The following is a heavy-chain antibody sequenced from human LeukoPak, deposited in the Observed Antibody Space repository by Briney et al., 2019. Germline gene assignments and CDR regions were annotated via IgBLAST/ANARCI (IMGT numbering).Heavy chain of an antibody. CDR3: ARDRGIGRGYYYYGMDV. J-gene: IGHJ6*02. CDR2: IYYSGST. CDR1: GGSISSYY. V-gene: IGHV4-59*12. D-gene: IGHD6-13*01. Sequence: KPSDTLSLTCTVSGGSISSYYGSWIRQPPGKGLEWIGYIYYSGSTNYNPSLKSRVTISVDTSKNQFSLKLSSVTAADTAVYYCARDRGIGRGYYYYGMDVWGQGTTVTVSS.